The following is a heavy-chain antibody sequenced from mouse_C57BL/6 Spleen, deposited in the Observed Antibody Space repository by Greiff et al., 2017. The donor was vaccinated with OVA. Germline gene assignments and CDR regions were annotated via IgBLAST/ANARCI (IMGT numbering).Heavy chain of an antibody. CDR3: ARDYYGSRYAMDY. CDR1: GYTFTDYY. V-gene: IGHV1-76*01. CDR2: IYPGSGNT. Sequence: QVQLQQSGAELVRPGASVKLSCKASGYTFTDYYINWVKQRPGQGLEWIARIYPGSGNTYYNEKFKGKATLTAEKSSSTAYMQLSSLTSEDSAVYFCARDYYGSRYAMDYWGQGTSVTVSS. D-gene: IGHD1-1*01. J-gene: IGHJ4*01.